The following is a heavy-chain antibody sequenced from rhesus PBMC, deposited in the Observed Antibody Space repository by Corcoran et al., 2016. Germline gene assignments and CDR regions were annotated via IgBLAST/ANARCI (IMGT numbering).Heavy chain of an antibody. CDR1: GYTLTDYF. J-gene: IGHJ2*01. CDR2: INPYNGNT. Sequence: QVQLVQSGDEVKKPGSSVKVSCKASGYTLTDYFMHWVRQAPRQGLEWMGWINPYNGNTKYAQKFRGRFTMTRDTSTSTAYMELSSLRSEDTAVYYCARDPSITMIVVITQKWYFDLWGPGTPITISS. V-gene: IGHV1S2*01. D-gene: IGHD3-28*01. CDR3: ARDPSITMIVVITQKWYFDL.